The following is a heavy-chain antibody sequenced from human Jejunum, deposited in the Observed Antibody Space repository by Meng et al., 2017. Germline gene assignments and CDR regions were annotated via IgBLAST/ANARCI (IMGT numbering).Heavy chain of an antibody. D-gene: IGHD1-26*01. V-gene: IGHV4-4*02. CDR1: GGSISTRDW. CDR3: AREWSGSYRHFDY. Sequence: VALQGSGPVLLKPSGTLPLTCAVSGGSISTRDWWSWVRQPPGKGLEWIGEIHHSGSTNYNPSLKSRVTISVDKSKNQFSLKLNSVTAADTAVYYCAREWSGSYRHFDYWGQGTLVTVSS. J-gene: IGHJ4*02. CDR2: IHHSGST.